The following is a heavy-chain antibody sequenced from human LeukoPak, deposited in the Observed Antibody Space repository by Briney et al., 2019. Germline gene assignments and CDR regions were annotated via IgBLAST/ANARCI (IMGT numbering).Heavy chain of an antibody. CDR3: ASRYGSSYY. Sequence: GGSLRLSFAASGFNFSSSYVMTWVRQAPGKGLEWVSTISAGGFTTSYADSVKGRFTISRDISKSTLYLQVNSLRVEDTAVYYCASRYGSSYYWGQGTLVTVSS. V-gene: IGHV3-23*01. CDR2: ISAGGFTT. D-gene: IGHD6-6*01. CDR1: GFNFSSSYV. J-gene: IGHJ4*02.